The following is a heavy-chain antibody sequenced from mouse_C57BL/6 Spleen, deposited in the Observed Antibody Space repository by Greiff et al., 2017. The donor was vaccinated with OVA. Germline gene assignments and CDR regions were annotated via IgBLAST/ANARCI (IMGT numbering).Heavy chain of an antibody. Sequence: VQLKESGPELVKPGASVKISCKASGYAFSSSWMNWVKQRPGKGLEWIGRIYPGDGDTNYNGKFKGKATLTADKSSSTAYMQLSSLTSEDSAVYFCARNDYDEDYAMDYWGQGTSVTVSS. V-gene: IGHV1-82*01. CDR1: GYAFSSSW. CDR2: IYPGDGDT. D-gene: IGHD2-4*01. CDR3: ARNDYDEDYAMDY. J-gene: IGHJ4*01.